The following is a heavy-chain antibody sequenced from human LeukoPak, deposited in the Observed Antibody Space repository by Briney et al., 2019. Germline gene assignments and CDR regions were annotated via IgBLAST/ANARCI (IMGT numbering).Heavy chain of an antibody. J-gene: IGHJ5*02. CDR2: IYYTGTN. CDR1: GGSISSASYY. V-gene: IGHV4-39*01. CDR3: ARQQCNGGSCYSRAIWFDP. D-gene: IGHD2-15*01. Sequence: SETLSLTCNVSGGSISSASYYWGWLRQPPGKGLEWIGSIYYTGTNYQSPSRKSRVTISVHTAKNQFSLKLSSVTAADTAVYYCARQQCNGGSCYSRAIWFDPWGQGTLVTVSS.